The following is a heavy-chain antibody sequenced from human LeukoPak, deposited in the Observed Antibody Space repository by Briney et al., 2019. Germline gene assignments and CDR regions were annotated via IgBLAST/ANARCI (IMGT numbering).Heavy chain of an antibody. CDR2: TNPSGGST. CDR3: ARDRRVVVPAATYYYGMDV. CDR1: GYTFTSYY. V-gene: IGHV1-46*01. Sequence: GASVKVSCKASGYTFTSYYMHWVRQAPGQGLEWMGITNPSGGSTSYAQKFQGRVTMTRDTSTSTVYMELSSLRSEDTAVYCCARDRRVVVPAATYYYGMDVWGQGTTVTVSS. J-gene: IGHJ6*02. D-gene: IGHD2-2*01.